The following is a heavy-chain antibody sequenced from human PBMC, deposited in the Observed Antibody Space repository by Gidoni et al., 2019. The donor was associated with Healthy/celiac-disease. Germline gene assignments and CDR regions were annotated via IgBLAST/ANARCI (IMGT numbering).Heavy chain of an antibody. Sequence: QLQLQESGPGLVKPSETLSLTCTVSGGSISSSSYYWGWIRQPPGKGLEWIGSIYYSGSTYYNPSLKSRVTISVDTSKNQFSLKLSSVTAADTAVYYCASLSNIVVVPAASFDYWGQGTLVTVSS. CDR3: ASLSNIVVVPAASFDY. CDR2: IYYSGST. D-gene: IGHD2-2*01. V-gene: IGHV4-39*01. CDR1: GGSISSSSYY. J-gene: IGHJ4*02.